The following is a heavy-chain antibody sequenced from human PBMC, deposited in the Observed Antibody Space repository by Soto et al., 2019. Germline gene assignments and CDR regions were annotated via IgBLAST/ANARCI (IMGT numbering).Heavy chain of an antibody. CDR1: GGSFSGYY. V-gene: IGHV4-34*01. J-gene: IGHJ5*02. Sequence: PSETLSLTCAVYGGSFSGYYWSWIRQPPGKGLEWIGEINHSGSTNYNPSLKSRVTISVDTSKNQFSLKLSSVTAADTAVYYCVRGFGAGSSGYYGWFDPWGQGTLVTVSS. CDR2: INHSGST. D-gene: IGHD3-22*01. CDR3: VRGFGAGSSGYYGWFDP.